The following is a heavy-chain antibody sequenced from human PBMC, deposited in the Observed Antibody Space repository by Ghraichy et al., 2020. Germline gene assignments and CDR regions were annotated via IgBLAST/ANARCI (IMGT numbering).Heavy chain of an antibody. CDR1: GFTFSIYW. J-gene: IGHJ4*02. CDR2: INQDGGEK. D-gene: IGHD4-17*01. CDR3: RGIYDYGDYFDY. V-gene: IGHV3-7*03. Sequence: LTCAASGFTFSIYWMTWVRQAPGKGLEWVANINQDGGEKFYMDSVKGRFTISRDNAKNSLYLQMNSLRAEDTAVYFCRGIYDYGDYFDYWGLGTQVTVSS.